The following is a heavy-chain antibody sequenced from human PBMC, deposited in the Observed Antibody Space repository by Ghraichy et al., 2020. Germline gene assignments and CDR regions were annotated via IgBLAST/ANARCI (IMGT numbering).Heavy chain of an antibody. CDR2: ISAYNGNT. CDR3: ARDTYYDFWSGYVLRRYYYGMDV. Sequence: ASVKVSCKASGYTFTSYGISWVRQAPGQGLEWMGWISAYNGNTNYAQKLQGRVTMTTDTSTSTAYMELRSLRSDDTAVYYCARDTYYDFWSGYVLRRYYYGMDVWGQGTTVTVSS. CDR1: GYTFTSYG. D-gene: IGHD3-3*01. V-gene: IGHV1-18*01. J-gene: IGHJ6*02.